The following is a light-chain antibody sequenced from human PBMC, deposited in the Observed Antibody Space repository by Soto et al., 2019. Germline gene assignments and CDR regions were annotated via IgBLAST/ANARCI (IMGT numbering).Light chain of an antibody. J-gene: IGLJ3*02. CDR3: EIWDSNTHTV. V-gene: IGLV4-60*02. Sequence: QPVLTQSSSASASLGSSVKLTCTLSSGHSSYIIAWHQQQPGKAPRYLMKLEGSGSYNKGSGVPDRFSGSSSGADRYLTNASLLFEDEADYYCEIWDSNTHTVFGGGTKLTVL. CDR2: LEGSGSY. CDR1: SGHSSYI.